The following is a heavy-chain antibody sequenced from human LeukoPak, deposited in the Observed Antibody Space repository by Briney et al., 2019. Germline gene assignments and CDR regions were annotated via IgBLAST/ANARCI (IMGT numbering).Heavy chain of an antibody. D-gene: IGHD6-19*01. V-gene: IGHV3-11*01. CDR1: GFTFSNFD. CDR3: ARDQAVSDY. Sequence: GGSLRLSCAASGFTFSNFDMHWVRQAPGKGLEWVSYISSSGSTIYYADSVKGRFTISRDNAKNSLYLQMNSLRAEDTAVYYCARDQAVSDYWGQGTLVTVSS. CDR2: ISSSGSTI. J-gene: IGHJ4*02.